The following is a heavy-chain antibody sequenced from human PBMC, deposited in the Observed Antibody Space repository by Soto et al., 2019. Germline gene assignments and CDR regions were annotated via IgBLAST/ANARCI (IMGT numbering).Heavy chain of an antibody. CDR2: INPSGGST. J-gene: IGHJ4*02. CDR1: GYTFTIYD. Sequence: ASXKVSCKASGYTFTIYDMHWVRQAPVQVLEWMGIINPSGGSTSYAQKSQGRVTMTRDTSTSTVYMELSSLRSEDTAVYYCARGQMQVGVTGFDYWGQGTLVTVSS. V-gene: IGHV1-46*01. D-gene: IGHD1-26*01. CDR3: ARGQMQVGVTGFDY.